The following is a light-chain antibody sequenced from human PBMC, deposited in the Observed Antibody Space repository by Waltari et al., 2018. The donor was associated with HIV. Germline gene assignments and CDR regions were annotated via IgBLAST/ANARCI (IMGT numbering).Light chain of an antibody. CDR1: KIGSKR. CDR2: DDR. Sequence: SYVLTQAPSVLVAPGQQAPIHRRGEKIGSKRVHAYPQPPRPAPVLVVNDDRHRPSGIPGRFSGSNSENAATMTIRRVEAGDADDYCCHVWDGSSGHHVFGSETEVTV. V-gene: IGLV3-21*02. CDR3: HVWDGSSGHHV. J-gene: IGLJ1*01.